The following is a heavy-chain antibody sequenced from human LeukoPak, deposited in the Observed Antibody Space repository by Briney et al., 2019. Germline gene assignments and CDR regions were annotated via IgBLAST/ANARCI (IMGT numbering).Heavy chain of an antibody. CDR2: IISDGSST. J-gene: IGHJ4*02. Sequence: GGSLRLSCAASGFTFSSYWMHWVRQAPGKGLVWVSRIISDGSSTTYADSVKGRFTISRDNAKNTVYLQMNSLRAEDTAVYYCAKGYGYLRYPPGWGQGTLVTVSS. CDR3: AKGYGYLRYPPG. D-gene: IGHD5-24*01. CDR1: GFTFSSYW. V-gene: IGHV3-74*01.